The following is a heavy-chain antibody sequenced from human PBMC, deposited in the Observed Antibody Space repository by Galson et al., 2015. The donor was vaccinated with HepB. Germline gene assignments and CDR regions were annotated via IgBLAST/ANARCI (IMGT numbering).Heavy chain of an antibody. CDR2: TYRGSN. Sequence: WIRQSPSRGLEWLGRTYRGSNQYAASMRGRIAINSDTSTNQFSLQLSSVTPEDTGLYYCARGAYSSFDIWGQGTMVTVSS. J-gene: IGHJ3*02. CDR3: ARGAYSSFDI. V-gene: IGHV6-1*01. D-gene: IGHD2-15*01.